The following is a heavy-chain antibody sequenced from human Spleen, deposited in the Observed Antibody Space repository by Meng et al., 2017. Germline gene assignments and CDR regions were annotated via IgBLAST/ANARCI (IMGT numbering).Heavy chain of an antibody. CDR1: GGSFSDYY. D-gene: IGHD3-3*01. V-gene: IGHV4-34*01. J-gene: IGHJ4*02. Sequence: QVQLHQWGAGLLKPSETLSLTCVVSGGSFSDYYWSWIRQPPGKGLEWIGEIYHSGSTNYNPSLKSRVTISVDKSKNQFSLKLSSVTAADTAVYYCATSFWSGYSYWGQGTLVTVSS. CDR3: ATSFWSGYSY. CDR2: IYHSGST.